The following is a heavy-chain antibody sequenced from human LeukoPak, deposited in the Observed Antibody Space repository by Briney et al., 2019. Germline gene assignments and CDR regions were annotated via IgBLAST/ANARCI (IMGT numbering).Heavy chain of an antibody. J-gene: IGHJ1*01. CDR3: AKFSPYGGNSY. CDR1: EFTGFTFSGSA. Sequence: GGSLRLSCSASEFTGFTFSGSAMSWVRQAPGKGLEWVSAISGSGAATFYADSVKGRFTTSRDNSKNTLYLQMNSLKVEDTALYYCAKFSPYGGNSYWGQGTLVTVSS. D-gene: IGHD4-23*01. V-gene: IGHV3-23*01. CDR2: ISGSGAAT.